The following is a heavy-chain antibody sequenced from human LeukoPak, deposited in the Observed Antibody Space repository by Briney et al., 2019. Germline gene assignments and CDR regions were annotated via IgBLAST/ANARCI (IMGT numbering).Heavy chain of an antibody. D-gene: IGHD3-3*01. Sequence: GGSLRLSCAASGFTLSSYAMSWVRQAPGKGLEWVSAISGSGGSTYYADSVKGRFTISRDTSNNTLYLQMNNLRAEDTAVYFCAKGTDFWSGYCFDYWGQGILVTVSS. V-gene: IGHV3-23*01. CDR1: GFTLSSYA. CDR3: AKGTDFWSGYCFDY. CDR2: ISGSGGST. J-gene: IGHJ4*02.